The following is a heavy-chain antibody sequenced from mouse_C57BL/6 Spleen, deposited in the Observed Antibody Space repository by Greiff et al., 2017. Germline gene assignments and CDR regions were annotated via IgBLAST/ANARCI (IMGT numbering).Heavy chain of an antibody. CDR3: ARSDYDERNFDY. CDR2: ISSGSSTF. D-gene: IGHD2-4*01. V-gene: IGHV5-17*01. J-gene: IGHJ2*01. CDR1: GFSFSDYG. Sequence: EVMLVESGGGLVKPGGSLKLSCAASGFSFSDYGMHWVRQAPEKGLEWVAYISSGSSTFYYADTVKGRFTISRYNAKNTLFLQMTSLRSEDTAMYYCARSDYDERNFDYWGQGTTLTVSS.